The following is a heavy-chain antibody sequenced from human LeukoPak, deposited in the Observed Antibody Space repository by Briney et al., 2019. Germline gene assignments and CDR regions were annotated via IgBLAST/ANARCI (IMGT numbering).Heavy chain of an antibody. CDR2: INYSGST. D-gene: IGHD5-12*01. CDR3: ARRRDRGYDFDN. CDR1: GASISGGDYY. V-gene: IGHV4-31*02. J-gene: IGHJ4*02. Sequence: PSESLSLTWTVSGASISGGDYYWSWLRQHPGKGLEWIGYINYSGSTYYNPSLKSRLTISVDTTKTQFSLRLSSVTVAYTAVYYCARRRDRGYDFDNWGQGTLVTVSS.